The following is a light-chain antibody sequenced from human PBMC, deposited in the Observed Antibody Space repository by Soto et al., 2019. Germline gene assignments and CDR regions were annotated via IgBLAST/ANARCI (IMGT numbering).Light chain of an antibody. CDR1: QSVDIN. J-gene: IGKJ1*01. CDR3: QQYSNWPRT. V-gene: IGKV3-15*01. Sequence: DIVLTRSPATLSVSPGERVTLSCRASQSVDINLAWYQQNPGQAPSLLIYGASTRATDMPGRFSSRGSGTEFTLTINGLQSEDYAVYYGQQYSNWPRTFGQATTVDVK. CDR2: GAS.